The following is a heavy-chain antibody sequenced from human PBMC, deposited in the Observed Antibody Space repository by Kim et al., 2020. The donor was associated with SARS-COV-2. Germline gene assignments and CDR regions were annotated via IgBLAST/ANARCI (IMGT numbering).Heavy chain of an antibody. J-gene: IGHJ4*02. D-gene: IGHD1-1*01. CDR1: GFSVSSYG. CDR2: IGYDGSIK. V-gene: IGHV3-33*06. CDR3: AKEENNWYRDYFDY. Sequence: GGSLRLSCSASGFSVSSYGMNWVRQAPGKGLEWVAGIGYDGSIKYYEDSVKGRFTISRDNSKNTLFLQMNSLRAEDTALYYCAKEENNWYRDYFDYWGQGTLVIVSS.